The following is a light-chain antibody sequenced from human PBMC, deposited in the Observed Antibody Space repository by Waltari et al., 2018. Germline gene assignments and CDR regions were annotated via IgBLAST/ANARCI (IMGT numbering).Light chain of an antibody. Sequence: DIQMTQSPSTLSASVGDRVTITCRASQGIGRWLAWYQQKPGKAPKFLIYKASSLESGVPARFRGSGSGTEFTLTISSLQPDDFATYYCQPSNSYSSWTFGQGTKVEIK. CDR3: QPSNSYSSWT. CDR2: KAS. J-gene: IGKJ1*01. V-gene: IGKV1-5*03. CDR1: QGIGRW.